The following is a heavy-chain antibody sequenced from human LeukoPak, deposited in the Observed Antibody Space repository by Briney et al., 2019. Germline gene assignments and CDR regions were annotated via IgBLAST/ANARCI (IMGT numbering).Heavy chain of an antibody. Sequence: GGSLRLSCAASGFTVSSNYMSWVRQAPGKGLEWVSVIYSGGSTYYAASVKGRFTISRDNSKNTLYLQMNSLGAEDTAVYYCASFNVRDSNYDDYWGQGTLVTVSS. CDR3: ASFNVRDSNYDDY. CDR1: GFTVSSNY. D-gene: IGHD4-11*01. J-gene: IGHJ4*02. V-gene: IGHV3-53*01. CDR2: IYSGGST.